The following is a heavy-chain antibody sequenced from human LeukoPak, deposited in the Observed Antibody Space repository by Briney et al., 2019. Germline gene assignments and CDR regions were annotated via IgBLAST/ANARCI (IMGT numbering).Heavy chain of an antibody. D-gene: IGHD1-26*01. CDR1: GFTFSSYW. Sequence: GGSLRLSCVAPGFTFSSYWMSWVRQAPGKGLECVADIKQDGSEKYYVDSVKGRFTISRDNAKNSLYLQMNSLRVEDTAVYYCARGKSGSYGTKGYWGQGTLVTVSS. CDR2: IKQDGSEK. CDR3: ARGKSGSYGTKGY. J-gene: IGHJ4*02. V-gene: IGHV3-7*01.